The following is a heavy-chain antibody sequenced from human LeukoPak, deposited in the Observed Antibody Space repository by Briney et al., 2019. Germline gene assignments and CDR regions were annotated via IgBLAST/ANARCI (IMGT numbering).Heavy chain of an antibody. V-gene: IGHV3-66*01. D-gene: IGHD3-3*01. CDR1: GFSVTTKY. J-gene: IGHJ4*02. CDR2: IYSGGST. CDR3: ATDGGRREFDY. Sequence: GGSLRLSCEASGFSVTTKYMSCVRQAPGKGLEWVSVIYSGGSTYYADSVKARFIISRDKSKSTVYLQMNNMRAEDTAVYYCATDGGRREFDYWGQGTLVTVSS.